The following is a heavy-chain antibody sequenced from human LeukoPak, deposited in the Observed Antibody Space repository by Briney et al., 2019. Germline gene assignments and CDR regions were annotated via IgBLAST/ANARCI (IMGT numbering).Heavy chain of an antibody. CDR3: AVLYSSGWYSFDY. CDR1: GFAFSSYS. CDR2: ISSSSSYI. D-gene: IGHD6-19*01. Sequence: GGSLRLSCAASGFAFSSYSMNWVRQAPGKGLEWVSSISSSSSYIYYADSVKGRFTISRDNAKNSLYLQMNSLRAEDTAVYYCAVLYSSGWYSFDYWGQGTLVTVSS. V-gene: IGHV3-21*01. J-gene: IGHJ4*02.